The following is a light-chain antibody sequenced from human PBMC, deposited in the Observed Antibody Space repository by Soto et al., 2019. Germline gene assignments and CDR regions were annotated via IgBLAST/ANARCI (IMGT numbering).Light chain of an antibody. Sequence: DIQMTQSPSTLSASVGDRVTITCRASQSISGWLAWYQQKPGKAPNLLIYKASSLESGVPSRFSGSGSGTEFTLTISSLQPDDFATYYCQQYNSDPLTFGGGTKVEIK. J-gene: IGKJ4*01. V-gene: IGKV1-5*03. CDR1: QSISGW. CDR3: QQYNSDPLT. CDR2: KAS.